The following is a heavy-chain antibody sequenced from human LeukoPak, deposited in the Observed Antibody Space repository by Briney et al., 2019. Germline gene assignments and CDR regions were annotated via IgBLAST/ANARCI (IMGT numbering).Heavy chain of an antibody. V-gene: IGHV3-48*01. Sequence: PGGSLRLSCAASGFTFSAYSMNWVRQAPGKGLEWVSYISSSGSNIHYADSVKGRFTISRDTGKNSLYLQMNSLRAEDTAVYYCARLASGSYPNYFDYWGQGLLVTVSS. CDR3: ARLASGSYPNYFDY. J-gene: IGHJ4*02. CDR1: GFTFSAYS. CDR2: ISSSGSNI. D-gene: IGHD1-26*01.